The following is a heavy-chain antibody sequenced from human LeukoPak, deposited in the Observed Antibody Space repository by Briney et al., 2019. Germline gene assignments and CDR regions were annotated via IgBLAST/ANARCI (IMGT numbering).Heavy chain of an antibody. V-gene: IGHV3-49*04. CDR3: TRDVDHTLGY. D-gene: IGHD2/OR15-2a*01. CDR2: IRSKAYGGTT. CDR1: GFTFGDYA. Sequence: GGSLRLSCTASGFTFGDYAMSWVRQAPGKGLEWVGFIRSKAYGGTTEYAASVKGRFTISRDDSKSIAYLQMNSLKTEDTAVYYCTRDVDHTLGYWGQGTLVTVSS. J-gene: IGHJ4*02.